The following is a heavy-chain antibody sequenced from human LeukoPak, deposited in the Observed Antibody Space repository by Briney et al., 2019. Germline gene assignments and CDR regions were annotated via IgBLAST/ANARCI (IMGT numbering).Heavy chain of an antibody. Sequence: GGSLRLSCAASGFTFSSYGMHWVRQAPGKGLEWVAVISYDGSNKYYADSVKGRFTISRDNSKNTLYLQMNSLRAEDTAVYYCAKSAPEYYDFWSGADYWGQGTLVTVS. CDR2: ISYDGSNK. CDR1: GFTFSSYG. CDR3: AKSAPEYYDFWSGADY. J-gene: IGHJ4*02. D-gene: IGHD3-3*01. V-gene: IGHV3-30*18.